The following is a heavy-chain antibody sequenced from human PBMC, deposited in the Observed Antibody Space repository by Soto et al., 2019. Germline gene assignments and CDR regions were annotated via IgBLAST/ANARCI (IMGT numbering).Heavy chain of an antibody. CDR1: GGTFSSYA. CDR2: IIPIFGTA. V-gene: IGHV1-69*12. D-gene: IGHD6-6*01. J-gene: IGHJ6*02. Sequence: QVQLVQSGAEVKKPGSSVKVSCKASGGTFSSYAISWVRQAPGQGLEWMGGIIPIFGTANYAQKFQGRVTITADESTSTAYMGLSRLRSEDTAVYYCAGEYSSSSDYYCYGMDVWGQGTTVTVSS. CDR3: AGEYSSSSDYYCYGMDV.